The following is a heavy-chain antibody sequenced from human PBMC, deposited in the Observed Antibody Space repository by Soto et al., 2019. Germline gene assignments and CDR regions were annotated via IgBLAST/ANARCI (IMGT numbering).Heavy chain of an antibody. D-gene: IGHD6-13*01. CDR2: IYQSGST. J-gene: IGHJ4*02. CDR1: SGSISTNNW. Sequence: PSETLSLTCVVSSGSISTNNWWSWVRQPPGKGLEWIGEIYQSGSTNYNPSLKSRVTISVDKSKNQFSLKLTSVTAADTAMYYCARGIVATATNFDYWGQGTLVTVSS. V-gene: IGHV4-4*02. CDR3: ARGIVATATNFDY.